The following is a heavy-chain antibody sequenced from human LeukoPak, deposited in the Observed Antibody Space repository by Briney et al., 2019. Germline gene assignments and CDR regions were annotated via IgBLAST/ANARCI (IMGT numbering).Heavy chain of an antibody. CDR1: GGSISSGDYY. CDR2: IYYSGST. CDR3: ARATWSGSYYVDY. J-gene: IGHJ4*02. V-gene: IGHV4-30-4*02. D-gene: IGHD1-26*01. Sequence: PSETRSLTCTVSGGSISSGDYYWSWIRQPPGKGLEWIGYIYYSGSTYYNPSLKSRVTISVDTSKNQFSLKLSSVTAADTAVYYCARATWSGSYYVDYWGQGTLVTVSS.